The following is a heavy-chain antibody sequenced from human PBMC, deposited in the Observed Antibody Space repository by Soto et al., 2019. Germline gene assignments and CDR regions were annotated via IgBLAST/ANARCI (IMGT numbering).Heavy chain of an antibody. CDR3: ARWGTTGGLDV. D-gene: IGHD3-16*01. J-gene: IGHJ4*02. V-gene: IGHV3-30*19. CDR1: GFTFRSYV. Sequence: QVQRVEAGGGVVQRGTSLRLSCVGSGFTFRSYVIHWVRQAPGKGLEWVALTSYDGSNKYYDDSVKVRFTISRDNSRNTVELQMDSLRLEDTALYYCARWGTTGGLDVWGQGTLVSVSS. CDR2: TSYDGSNK.